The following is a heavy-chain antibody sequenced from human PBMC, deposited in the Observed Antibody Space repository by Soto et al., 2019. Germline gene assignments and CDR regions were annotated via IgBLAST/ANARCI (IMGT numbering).Heavy chain of an antibody. V-gene: IGHV4-30-2*01. D-gene: IGHD2-2*01. J-gene: IGHJ5*02. CDR3: AELPDR. CDR1: GGSISRGGYS. CDR2: IYPSGST. Sequence: QLQLQESGSGLVKPSQTLSLTCAVSGGSISRGGYSWSWIRQPPGKGLEWIGYIYPSGSTYSNPSLKSRVTKSVNRSNNQFSLMLSSVTAADTAVYYCAELPDRWGQGTLVTVSS.